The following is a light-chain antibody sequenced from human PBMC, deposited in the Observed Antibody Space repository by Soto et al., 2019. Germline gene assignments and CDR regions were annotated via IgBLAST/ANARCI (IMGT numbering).Light chain of an antibody. V-gene: IGKV1-12*01. J-gene: IGKJ1*01. CDR1: QGISSW. CDR2: AAS. CDR3: QQANTFPWT. Sequence: DIQMTQSPSSVSASVGDRVIITCRASQGISSWLSRYQQKPGKASTLLIYAASSLPSGDPSRFSGSGSATDFTPTSSSLQPEDFATYYCQQANTFPWTFGQGTNVEIK.